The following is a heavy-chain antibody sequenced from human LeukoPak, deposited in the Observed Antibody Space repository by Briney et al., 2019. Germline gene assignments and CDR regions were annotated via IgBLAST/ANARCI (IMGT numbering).Heavy chain of an antibody. Sequence: GGSLRLSCAASGFTFSSYGMHWVRQAPGKGLEWVAFIHSDGNNKYYADSVKGRFIISRDNAKNSLYLQMNSLRAEDMALYYCAKDMTPYSRSSGYFDYWGQGTLVTVSS. J-gene: IGHJ4*02. V-gene: IGHV3-30*02. CDR3: AKDMTPYSRSSGYFDY. CDR1: GFTFSSYG. D-gene: IGHD6-6*01. CDR2: IHSDGNNK.